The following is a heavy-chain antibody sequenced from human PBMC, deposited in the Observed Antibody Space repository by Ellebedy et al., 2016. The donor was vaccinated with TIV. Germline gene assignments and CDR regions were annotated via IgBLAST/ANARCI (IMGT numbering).Heavy chain of an antibody. CDR3: ARSAAAILGNWFDP. Sequence: SVKVSXXASGGTFSSYAISWVRQAPGQGLEWMGGIIPIFGTANYAQKFQGRVTITADESTSTAYMELSSLRSEDTAVYYCARSAAAILGNWFDPWGQGTLVTVSS. J-gene: IGHJ5*02. V-gene: IGHV1-69*13. D-gene: IGHD2-2*01. CDR2: IIPIFGTA. CDR1: GGTFSSYA.